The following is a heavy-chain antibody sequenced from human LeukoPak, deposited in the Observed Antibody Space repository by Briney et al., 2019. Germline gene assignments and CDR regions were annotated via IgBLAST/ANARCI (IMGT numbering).Heavy chain of an antibody. CDR2: IKQDGSEK. D-gene: IGHD3-3*01. J-gene: IGHJ6*03. CDR1: GFTFNSNW. CDR3: ARGGGITIFGVVPDYYYSYMDV. V-gene: IGHV3-7*01. Sequence: GGSLRLSCAASGFTFNSNWMSWVRQAPGKGLEWVANIKQDGSEKYYVDSVKGRFTISIDNAKNTLYLQMNSLRAEDTAVYYCARGGGITIFGVVPDYYYSYMDVWGKGTTVTVSS.